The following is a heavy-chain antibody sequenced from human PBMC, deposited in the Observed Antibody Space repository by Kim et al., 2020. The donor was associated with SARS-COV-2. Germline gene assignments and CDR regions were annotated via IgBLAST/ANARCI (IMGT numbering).Heavy chain of an antibody. D-gene: IGHD3-3*01. V-gene: IGHV3-7*03. Sequence: GGSLRLSCAASGFTFSSYWMSWVRQAPGKGLEWVANIKQDGSEKYYVDSVKGRFTISRDNAKNSLYLQMNSLRAEDTAVYYCARERTNDFWSQAAYYFDYWGQGTLVTVSS. J-gene: IGHJ4*02. CDR3: ARERTNDFWSQAAYYFDY. CDR1: GFTFSSYW. CDR2: IKQDGSEK.